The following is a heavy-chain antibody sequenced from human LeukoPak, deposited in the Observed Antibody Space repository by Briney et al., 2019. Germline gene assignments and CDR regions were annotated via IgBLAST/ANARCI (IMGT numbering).Heavy chain of an antibody. CDR2: IWFDGGIK. CDR3: ARAVGPFDI. CDR1: GFTFSTCG. V-gene: IGHV3-33*01. J-gene: IGHJ3*02. Sequence: GGSLRLSCAASGFTFSTCGMHWVRQAPGKGLEWVAVIWFDGGIKYYADSVKGRFTISRDNSKNTLYLQMNSLRAEDTAVYYCARAVGPFDIWGQGTIDIVSS.